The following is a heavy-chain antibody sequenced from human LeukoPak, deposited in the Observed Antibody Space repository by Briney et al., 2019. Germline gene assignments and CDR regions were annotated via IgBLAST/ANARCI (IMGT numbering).Heavy chain of an antibody. CDR3: ARDAPVVPWELPTYFDY. J-gene: IGHJ4*02. V-gene: IGHV1-69*05. Sequence: SVKVSCKASGGTFSSYAISWVRQAPGQGLEWMGGIIPIFGTANYAQKFQGRVTITTDESTSTAYMVLSSLRSEDTAVYDCARDAPVVPWELPTYFDYWGQGTLVTVSS. D-gene: IGHD1-26*01. CDR1: GGTFSSYA. CDR2: IIPIFGTA.